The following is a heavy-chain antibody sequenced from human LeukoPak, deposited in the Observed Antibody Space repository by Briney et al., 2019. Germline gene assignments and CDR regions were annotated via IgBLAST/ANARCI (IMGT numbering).Heavy chain of an antibody. CDR3: ARQGGLRKNYYYYYMDV. V-gene: IGHV1-2*02. Sequence: ASVKVSCKASGYTFTGYYMHWVRQAPGQGLEWMGWINPNSGGTNYAQKFQGRVIMTRDTSISTAYMELSRLRSDDTAVYYCARQGGLRKNYYYYYMDVWGKGTTVTISS. CDR2: INPNSGGT. J-gene: IGHJ6*03. D-gene: IGHD2-21*02. CDR1: GYTFTGYY.